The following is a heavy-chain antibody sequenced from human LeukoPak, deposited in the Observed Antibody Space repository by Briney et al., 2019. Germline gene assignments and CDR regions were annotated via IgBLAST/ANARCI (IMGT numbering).Heavy chain of an antibody. Sequence: SETLSLTCTVSGGSISSYYWSWIRQPPGKGLEWIGYIYYSGSTNYNPSLKSRVTISVDTSKNQFSLKLSSVTAADTAVYYCARAKGSGSYYNVWDYWGQGTLVTVSS. D-gene: IGHD3-10*01. V-gene: IGHV4-59*08. CDR3: ARAKGSGSYYNVWDY. J-gene: IGHJ4*02. CDR1: GGSISSYY. CDR2: IYYSGST.